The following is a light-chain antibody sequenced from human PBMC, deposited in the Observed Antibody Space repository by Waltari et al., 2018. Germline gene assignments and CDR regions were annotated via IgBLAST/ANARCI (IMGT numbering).Light chain of an antibody. CDR1: KSVLYSSNNKSY. CDR3: QQYYSTPRT. J-gene: IGKJ1*01. CDR2: WAS. V-gene: IGKV4-1*01. Sequence: DIVMTQSPDSLAVSLGGRATINCKSSKSVLYSSNNKSYLAWYQQKAGQPPKLLIYWASTRDSGVPDRFSGGGSGTDFTLTISSLQAEDVAVYYCQQYYSTPRTFGQGTKVEIK.